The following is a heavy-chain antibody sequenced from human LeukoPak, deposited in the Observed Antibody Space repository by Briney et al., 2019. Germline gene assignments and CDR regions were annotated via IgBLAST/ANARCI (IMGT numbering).Heavy chain of an antibody. D-gene: IGHD3-22*01. CDR2: IYYSGST. CDR1: GGSMNSYS. V-gene: IGHV4-59*01. J-gene: IGHJ4*02. CDR3: ARHRYYDSSFFDY. Sequence: PSETLSLTCTVSGGSMNSYSWSWIRQPPGKGLEWIGYIYYSGSTNYNPSLKSRVTISVDTSKNQFSLKLSSVTAADTAVYYCARHRYYDSSFFDYWGQGTLVTVSS.